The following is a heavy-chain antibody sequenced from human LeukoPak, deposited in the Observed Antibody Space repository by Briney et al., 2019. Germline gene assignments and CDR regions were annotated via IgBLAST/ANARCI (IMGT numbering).Heavy chain of an antibody. V-gene: IGHV1-2*02. J-gene: IGHJ4*02. CDR3: AKDRGIAVAGGTSEY. CDR1: GYTFTKYA. CDR2: INPYTCDT. Sequence: GASVKVSCKASGYTFTKYAMNWVGQAPGRGLEWMGWINPYTCDTNSAQKFQGRVTMTRDTSISTAYMELSRLTSDDSAVYYCAKDRGIAVAGGTSEYWGQGTLVTVSS. D-gene: IGHD6-19*01.